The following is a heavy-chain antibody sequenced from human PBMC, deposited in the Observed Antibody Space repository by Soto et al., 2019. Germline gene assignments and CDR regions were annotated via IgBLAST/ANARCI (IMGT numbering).Heavy chain of an antibody. V-gene: IGHV4-59*01. J-gene: IGHJ2*01. CDR1: GGSISSYY. D-gene: IGHD5-12*01. Sequence: ASETLSLTCTVSGGSISSYYWSWIRQPPGKGLEWIGYIYYSGSTNYNPSLKSRVTISVDTSKNQFSLKLSSVTAADTAVYYCARNRWLQFRYFDLWGRGTLVTVSS. CDR2: IYYSGST. CDR3: ARNRWLQFRYFDL.